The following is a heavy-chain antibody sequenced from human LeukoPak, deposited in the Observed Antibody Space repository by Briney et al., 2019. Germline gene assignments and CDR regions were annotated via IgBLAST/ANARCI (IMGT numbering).Heavy chain of an antibody. CDR2: IYDRGPA. CDR1: GYALTSGGFS. J-gene: IGHJ5*01. Sequence: SQTLSLTCTVSGYALTSGGFSWNWIRQPPGKGLEWIGCIYDRGPAYYNPSLKSRFTISVDRPKNQFFLTVTSLTAADTAVYYCARSRQASGLFNSWGQGTLVVVSS. V-gene: IGHV4-30-2*01. D-gene: IGHD3-10*01. CDR3: ARSRQASGLFNS.